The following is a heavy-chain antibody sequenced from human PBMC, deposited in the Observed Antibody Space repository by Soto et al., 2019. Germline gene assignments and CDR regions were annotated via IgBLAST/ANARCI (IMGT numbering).Heavy chain of an antibody. J-gene: IGHJ2*01. D-gene: IGHD3-16*01. CDR1: GFTFSDYA. V-gene: IGHV3-23*01. CDR3: AKVAGGLGYFDL. CDR2: ISATGGNI. Sequence: GGSLRLSCVASGFTFSDYAMTWVRPAPGKGLEWVATISATGGNIEYTDSLKGRFTISRDNSKNTLYLQLNGLTYDDTAVHYCAKVAGGLGYFDLWGRGTLVTVSS.